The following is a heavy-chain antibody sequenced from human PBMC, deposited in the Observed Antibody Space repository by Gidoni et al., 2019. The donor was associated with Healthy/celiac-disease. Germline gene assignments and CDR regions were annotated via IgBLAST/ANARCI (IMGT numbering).Heavy chain of an antibody. Sequence: QVQLQQWGAGLLKPSETLSLTCAVYGGSFSGYYWSWIRQPPGKGLEWIGEINHSGSTNYNPSLKSRVTISVDTSKNQFSLKLSSVTAADTAVYYCARGLGVRAWYWFDPWGQGTLVTVSS. V-gene: IGHV4-34*01. J-gene: IGHJ5*02. CDR1: GGSFSGYY. CDR2: INHSGST. CDR3: ARGLGVRAWYWFDP. D-gene: IGHD3-10*01.